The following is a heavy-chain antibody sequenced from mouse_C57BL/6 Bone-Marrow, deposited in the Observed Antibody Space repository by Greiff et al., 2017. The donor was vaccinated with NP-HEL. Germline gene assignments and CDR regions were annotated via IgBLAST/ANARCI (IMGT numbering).Heavy chain of an antibody. J-gene: IGHJ3*01. CDR3: TPYYYGSTLFAY. V-gene: IGHV1-15*01. CDR1: GYTFTDYE. D-gene: IGHD1-1*01. CDR2: IDPETGGT. Sequence: QVQLQQSGAELVRPGASVTLSCKASGYTFTDYEMHWVKQTPVHGLEWIGAIDPETGGTAYNQKFKGKAILTADKSSSTAYMELRSLTSEDSAVYYCTPYYYGSTLFAYWGQGTLVTVSA.